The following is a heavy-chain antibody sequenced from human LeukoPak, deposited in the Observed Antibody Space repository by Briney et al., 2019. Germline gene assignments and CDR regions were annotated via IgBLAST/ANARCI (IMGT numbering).Heavy chain of an antibody. V-gene: IGHV3-11*01. Sequence: GGSLRLSCAASGFTFSDYYMSWIRQAPGKGLEWVSYISSTGSTIYYADSVKGRFTISRDNAKNSLYLQMNSLRAEDTAVYYCARAGSGVVVVPPDHRPFSFDYWDQGTLVTVSS. CDR1: GFTFSDYY. J-gene: IGHJ4*02. CDR2: ISSTGSTI. CDR3: ARAGSGVVVVPPDHRPFSFDY. D-gene: IGHD2-2*01.